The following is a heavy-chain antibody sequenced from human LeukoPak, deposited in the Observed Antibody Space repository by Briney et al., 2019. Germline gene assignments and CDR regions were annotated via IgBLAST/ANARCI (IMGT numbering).Heavy chain of an antibody. CDR2: ISIGGST. CDR3: ARGGTVPPQV. Sequence: GGSLRLSCAASGFTFSSFAMTWVRQAPGRGLDWVSGISIGGSTYYADSVKGRFTISRDNSKNTLYLQMGSLRAEDTAFYYCARGGTVPPQVWGQGTLVTVSS. D-gene: IGHD2-2*01. J-gene: IGHJ4*02. V-gene: IGHV3-23*01. CDR1: GFTFSSFA.